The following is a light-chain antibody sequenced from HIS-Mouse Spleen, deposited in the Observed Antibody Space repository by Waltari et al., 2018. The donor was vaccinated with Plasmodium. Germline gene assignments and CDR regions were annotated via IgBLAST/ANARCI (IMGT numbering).Light chain of an antibody. CDR2: EDS. CDR3: YSTDGSGNHRV. Sequence: SYELTQPPSVSVSPGQTARITCSGDALPKKYAYWYQQKSGQAPVLVLYEDSKRPSGIPEGLSGSSSGTMATLTISGAQVEDEADYYCYSTDGSGNHRVFGGGTKLTVL. CDR1: ALPKKY. J-gene: IGLJ3*02. V-gene: IGLV3-10*01.